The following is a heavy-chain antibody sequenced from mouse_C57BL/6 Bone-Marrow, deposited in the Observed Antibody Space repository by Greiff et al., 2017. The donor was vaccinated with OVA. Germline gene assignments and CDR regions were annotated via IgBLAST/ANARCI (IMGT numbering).Heavy chain of an antibody. CDR1: GFTFSDYG. Sequence: EVHLVESGGGLVKPGGSLKLSCAASGFTFSDYGMHWVRQAPEKGLEWFAYISSGNSTIYYADTVKGRFTISRDKAKNTLFLQMTSLRSEDTALYYCARMGYYGSTFDYWGQGTTLTVSS. CDR3: ARMGYYGSTFDY. V-gene: IGHV5-17*01. D-gene: IGHD1-1*01. J-gene: IGHJ2*01. CDR2: ISSGNSTI.